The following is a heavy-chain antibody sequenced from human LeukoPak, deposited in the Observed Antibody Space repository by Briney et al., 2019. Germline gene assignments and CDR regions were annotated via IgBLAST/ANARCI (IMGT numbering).Heavy chain of an antibody. V-gene: IGHV4-30-2*01. J-gene: IGHJ4*02. D-gene: IGHD6-13*01. CDR3: ARGAWVAAAGPLIDY. Sequence: SETLSLTCTVSGGSISSGGYYWSWIRQPPGKGLEWIGYIYHSGSTYYNPSLKSRVTISVDRSKNQFSLKLSSVTAADTAVYYCARGAWVAAAGPLIDYWGQGTLVTVSS. CDR1: GGSISSGGYY. CDR2: IYHSGST.